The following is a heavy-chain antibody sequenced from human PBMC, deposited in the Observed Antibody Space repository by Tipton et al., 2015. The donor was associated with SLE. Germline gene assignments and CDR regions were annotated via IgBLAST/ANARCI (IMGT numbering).Heavy chain of an antibody. Sequence: TLSLTCTVSGGSVSSSSKYWAWIRQPPGKGLEWIGHIQPSGSTFYNPSLKSRVTMSLDMSKNQLSLKLYSVTAADTAVYYCARDLNWMVHFEEASDIWGQGTMVTVSS. V-gene: IGHV4-39*07. CDR1: GGSVSSSSKY. CDR3: ARDLNWMVHFEEASDI. J-gene: IGHJ3*02. D-gene: IGHD3-10*01. CDR2: IQPSGST.